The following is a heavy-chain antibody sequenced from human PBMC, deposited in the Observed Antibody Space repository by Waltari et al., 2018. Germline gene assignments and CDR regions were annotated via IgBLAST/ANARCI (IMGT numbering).Heavy chain of an antibody. J-gene: IGHJ6*02. D-gene: IGHD5-12*01. CDR2: ISYDGSNK. CDR3: ARKMATTYYGMDV. V-gene: IGHV3-30*01. CDR1: GFTFRTYA. Sequence: QVQLVESGGGVVQPGRSLRLSCAASGFTFRTYAIHWVRQAPGKGLEWVAFISYDGSNKYYADSVKGRFTISRDNSKNTLYLQMNSLRAEDTAVYYCARKMATTYYGMDVWGQGTTVTVSS.